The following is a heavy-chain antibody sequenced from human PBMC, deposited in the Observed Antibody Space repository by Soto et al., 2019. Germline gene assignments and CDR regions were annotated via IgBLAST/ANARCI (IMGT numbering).Heavy chain of an antibody. CDR2: IIPIFGTA. CDR1: GGTFSSYA. J-gene: IGHJ6*02. Sequence: QVQLVQSGAEVKKPGSSVKVSCKASGGTFSSYAISWVRQAPGQGLEWMGGIIPIFGTANYAQKFQGRVTITADESTSTAYMELSSLGSEDTAVYYCARVPYDILTGYYNYYYYGMDVWGQGTTVTVSS. CDR3: ARVPYDILTGYYNYYYYGMDV. D-gene: IGHD3-9*01. V-gene: IGHV1-69*01.